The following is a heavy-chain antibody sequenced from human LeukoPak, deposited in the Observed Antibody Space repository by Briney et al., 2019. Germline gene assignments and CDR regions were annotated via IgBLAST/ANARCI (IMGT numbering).Heavy chain of an antibody. Sequence: PGGSLRLSCAASGFTFSSYSMNWVRQAPGKGLEWVSSISSSSSYIYYADSVKGRFTISRDNAKNSLYLQMNSLRAEDTAVYYCARDPVEMATISGPQYAFDIWGQGTMVTVSS. J-gene: IGHJ3*02. CDR1: GFTFSSYS. CDR3: ARDPVEMATISGPQYAFDI. D-gene: IGHD5-24*01. V-gene: IGHV3-21*01. CDR2: ISSSSSYI.